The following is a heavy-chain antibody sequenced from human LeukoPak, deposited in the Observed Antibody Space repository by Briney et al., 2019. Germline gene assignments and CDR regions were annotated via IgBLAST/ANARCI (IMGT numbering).Heavy chain of an antibody. J-gene: IGHJ6*03. CDR2: ISSSSGYI. Sequence: GGSLRLSCAASGFTFSSYSMDWVRQAPGKGLEWVSSISSSSGYIYYADSGKGRFTISRDNAKNSLYLQMNSLRAEDTAVYYCARPEYSTSSTAKDYYYMDVWGKGTTVTVSS. CDR3: ARPEYSTSSTAKDYYYMDV. CDR1: GFTFSSYS. D-gene: IGHD6-6*01. V-gene: IGHV3-21*01.